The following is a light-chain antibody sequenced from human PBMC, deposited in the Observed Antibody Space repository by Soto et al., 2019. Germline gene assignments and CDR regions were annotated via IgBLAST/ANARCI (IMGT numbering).Light chain of an antibody. CDR2: GAS. CDR1: QSVGSS. J-gene: IGKJ4*01. Sequence: EIVMTQSPATLSVSPGERATLSYRGSQSVGSSLAWYQQKPGQAPRLLIYGASTRATGVPARFSGSGSGTEFTFAISSLQSEDFAVYYCQQHNGWPLTFGGGTKVEI. CDR3: QQHNGWPLT. V-gene: IGKV3-15*01.